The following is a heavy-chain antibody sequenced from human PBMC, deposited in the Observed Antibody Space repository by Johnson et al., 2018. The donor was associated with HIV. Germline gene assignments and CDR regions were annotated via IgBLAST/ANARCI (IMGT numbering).Heavy chain of an antibody. V-gene: IGHV3-30*02. CDR2: IRYDGSNK. Sequence: QMQLVESGGGVVQPGGSLRLSCAASGFTFSSYGMHWVRQAPGKGLEWVAFIRYDGSNKYYADSVKGRFPISRDNSKNTLYLQMNSLRAEDTAVYYCAKVLIVATGERAFDIWGQGTMVTVSS. D-gene: IGHD5-12*01. CDR1: GFTFSSYG. CDR3: AKVLIVATGERAFDI. J-gene: IGHJ3*02.